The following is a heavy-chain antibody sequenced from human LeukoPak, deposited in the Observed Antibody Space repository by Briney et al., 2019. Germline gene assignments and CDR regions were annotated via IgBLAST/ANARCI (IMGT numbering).Heavy chain of an antibody. CDR3: ARTCISANCDSID. CDR1: GYTFTNYG. J-gene: IGHJ4*02. V-gene: IGHV1-18*01. Sequence: ASVKVSCKTSGYTFTNYGITWVRQAPGQGLKWMGWINNYNANTDYAQNLQGIVTLTTDTSTCTAHMELRSLRSDDTAVYYCARTCISANCDSIDWGQGTLVTVSS. D-gene: IGHD2-21*02. CDR2: INNYNANT.